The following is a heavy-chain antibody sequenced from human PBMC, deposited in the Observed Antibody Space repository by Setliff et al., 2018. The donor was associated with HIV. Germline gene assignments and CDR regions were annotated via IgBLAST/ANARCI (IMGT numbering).Heavy chain of an antibody. CDR2: IYHSGST. V-gene: IGHV4-38-2*01. CDR1: GYSISSGYY. D-gene: IGHD3-22*01. J-gene: IGHJ4*02. CDR3: ATVSGYYWQYFDY. Sequence: PSETLSLTCAVSGYSISSGYYWGWIRQPPGKGLEWIGHIYHSGSTSYNPSLKSRATMSVDTSKNQFSLKLSSVTAADTAVYYCATVSGYYWQYFDYWGPGTLVTVSS.